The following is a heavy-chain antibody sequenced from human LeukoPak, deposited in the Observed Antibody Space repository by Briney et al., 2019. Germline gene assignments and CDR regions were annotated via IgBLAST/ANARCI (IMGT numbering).Heavy chain of an antibody. D-gene: IGHD6-19*01. CDR3: ARDRHSSGWENFDY. J-gene: IGHJ4*02. CDR1: GYTLTTFG. CDR2: GSAYYGNP. Sequence: ASVKIPCKASGYTLTTFGISWVRQAPGQGLAWVGWGSAYYGNPNYAQKLRGRVTMTTDPSTSTAYMELRSQRSDDTAVYYCARDRHSSGWENFDYWGQGTLLTVSS. V-gene: IGHV1-18*04.